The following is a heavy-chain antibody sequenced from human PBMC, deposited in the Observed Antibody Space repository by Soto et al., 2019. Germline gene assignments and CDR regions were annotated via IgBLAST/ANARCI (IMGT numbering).Heavy chain of an antibody. CDR3: ARPRWTDGIK. CDR2: IYYTGNT. CDR1: GASMNSNSYY. D-gene: IGHD1-20*01. J-gene: IGHJ1*01. Sequence: SETLSLTCSVSGASMNSNSYYWGWIRQPPGKGLEWIGTIYYTGNTFYNPSLRSRVTISVDTSKNQLSLSLTSLTVADTAVYYCARPRWTDGIKWGRGILVTVSS. V-gene: IGHV4-39*01.